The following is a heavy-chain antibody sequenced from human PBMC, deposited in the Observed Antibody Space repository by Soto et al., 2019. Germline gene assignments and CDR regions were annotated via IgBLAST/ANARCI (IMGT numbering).Heavy chain of an antibody. D-gene: IGHD2-2*01. J-gene: IGHJ4*02. CDR2: IWYDGSNK. CDR1: GFTFSSYG. V-gene: IGHV3-33*01. Sequence: QVQLVESGGGVVQPGRSLRLSCAASGFTFSSYGMHWVRQAPGKGLEWVAVIWYDGSNKYYADSVKGRFTISRDNSKNALCLQMNSLRAEDTAVYYCARGPSYCSSTSCYFSYWGQGTLVTVSS. CDR3: ARGPSYCSSTSCYFSY.